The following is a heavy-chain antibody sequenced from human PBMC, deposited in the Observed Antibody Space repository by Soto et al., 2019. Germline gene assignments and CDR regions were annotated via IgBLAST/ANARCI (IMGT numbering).Heavy chain of an antibody. Sequence: PSETLSLTCAVYGGSFSGYYWSWIRQPPGKGLEWIGEINHSGSTNYNPSLKSRVTISVDTSKNQFSLKLSSVTAADTAVYYCARIRLEPTIDPWGQGTLVTVSS. J-gene: IGHJ5*02. CDR3: ARIRLEPTIDP. CDR2: INHSGST. D-gene: IGHD1-1*01. CDR1: GGSFSGYY. V-gene: IGHV4-34*01.